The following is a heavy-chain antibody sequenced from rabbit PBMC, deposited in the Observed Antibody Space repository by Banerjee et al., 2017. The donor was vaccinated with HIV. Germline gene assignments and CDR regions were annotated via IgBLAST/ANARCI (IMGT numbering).Heavy chain of an antibody. CDR2: IYGGSSGST. Sequence: QEQLKETGGGLVQPGGSLTLTCEASGFTISSYYYMCWVRQAPGKGLEWIACIYGGSSGSTWYASWAKGRFTISKTSSTTVTLQMTSLTVADTATYFCARWTANSGDYDWLHLWGPGTLVTVS. CDR1: GFTISSYYY. D-gene: IGHD1-1*01. J-gene: IGHJ6*01. CDR3: ARWTANSGDYDWLHL. V-gene: IGHV1S45*01.